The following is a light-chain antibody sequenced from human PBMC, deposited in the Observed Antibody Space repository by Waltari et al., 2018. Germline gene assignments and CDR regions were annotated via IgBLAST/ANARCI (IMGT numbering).Light chain of an antibody. J-gene: IGLJ1*01. CDR3: NSRDSNGNPYV. Sequence: SSELPQDPAVSVAVGQTVRITCQGDSHRFYYGYWYQQTAGQAPVIVIYGKNNRPSGIPDRFSASYSGNTASLIIAGAQAEDEAAYYCNSRDSNGNPYVFGTGTKVTVL. CDR2: GKN. CDR1: SHRFYY. V-gene: IGLV3-19*01.